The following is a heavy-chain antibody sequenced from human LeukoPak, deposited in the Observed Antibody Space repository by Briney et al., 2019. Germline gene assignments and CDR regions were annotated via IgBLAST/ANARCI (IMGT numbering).Heavy chain of an antibody. J-gene: IGHJ4*02. CDR1: GYTFTTYD. Sequence: GASVKVSCKASGYTFTTYDINWVRQATGRGPEWMAWMNPNSGNTGYAQKFQGRVTMTRNTSISTAYMELSSLRSEDTAVYYCARVAGNCGGDCYRLVYWGQGTLVTVSS. CDR3: ARVAGNCGGDCYRLVY. CDR2: MNPNSGNT. V-gene: IGHV1-8*01. D-gene: IGHD2-21*01.